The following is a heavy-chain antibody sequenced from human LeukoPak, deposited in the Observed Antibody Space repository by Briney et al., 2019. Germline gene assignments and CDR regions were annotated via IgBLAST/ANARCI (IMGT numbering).Heavy chain of an antibody. CDR2: ITGDGTTT. J-gene: IGHJ4*02. CDR1: GLTFSSYG. V-gene: IGHV3-23*01. CDR3: AKMQGYFDY. Sequence: GGSLRLSCEASGLTFSSYGMSWVRQAPGKGLQWVSAITGDGTTTYYADSVKGRFTTSRDNSKNMLYLQMSSLRAEDTAVYYCAKMQGYFDYWGQGTLVPVSS.